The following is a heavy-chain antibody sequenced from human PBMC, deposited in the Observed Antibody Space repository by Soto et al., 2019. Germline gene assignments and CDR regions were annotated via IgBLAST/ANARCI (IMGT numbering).Heavy chain of an antibody. CDR1: GFTFSSYW. CDR2: INSDGSST. CDR3: ARRGQEGPGLAH. J-gene: IGHJ5*02. V-gene: IGHV3-74*01. Sequence: EVQLVESGGNLIQPGGSLRLSCAASGFTFSSYWMHWVRQAPGKGLVWVSRINSDGSSTSYVDSVNGRFTISRDNAKNTLYLQMNSLSVEDTAVYYCARRGQEGPGLAHWGQGTRVTVSS.